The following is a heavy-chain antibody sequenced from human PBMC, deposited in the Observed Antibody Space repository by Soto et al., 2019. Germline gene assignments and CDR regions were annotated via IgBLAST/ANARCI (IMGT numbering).Heavy chain of an antibody. V-gene: IGHV3-30-3*01. J-gene: IGHJ4*02. CDR1: GFTFSSYA. Sequence: GSLRLSCAASGFTFSSYAMHWVRQAPGKGLEWVAVISYDGSNKYYADSVKGRFTISRDNSKNTLYLQMNSLRAEDTAVYYCARGFGDPRFGSYFDYWGQGTLVTVSS. CDR3: ARGFGDPRFGSYFDY. CDR2: ISYDGSNK. D-gene: IGHD2-21*02.